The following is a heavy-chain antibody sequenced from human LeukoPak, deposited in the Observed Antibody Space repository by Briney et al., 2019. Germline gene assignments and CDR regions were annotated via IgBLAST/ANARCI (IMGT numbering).Heavy chain of an antibody. D-gene: IGHD6-19*01. CDR2: IYPGDFDT. V-gene: IGHV5-51*01. CDR3: ATAGYSSDWYCFDY. J-gene: IGHJ4*02. CDR1: GYKFNNYW. Sequence: GESLEVSCKGSGYKFNNYWFGWVRQLPGKGLEWMVLIYPGDFDTKYSPSFQGQVTISADILFSTAYLQWSSLKASDTAMYYCATAGYSSDWYCFDYWGQGTLVTVSS.